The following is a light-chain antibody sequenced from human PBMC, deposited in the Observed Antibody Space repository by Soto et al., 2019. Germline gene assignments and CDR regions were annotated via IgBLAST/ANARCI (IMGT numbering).Light chain of an antibody. J-gene: IGKJ1*01. CDR1: QSISDY. V-gene: IGKV1-5*01. CDR2: DAS. CDR3: KHYSTVWA. Sequence: DLPMPQSPATLSSSLGDSVIIPCRASQSISDYLAWYQQKPGKAPKLLIFDASSLERGVQSRFSGSGSGTEFTLTIRSLQPDDFATYYCKHYSTVWACGQGTKVDIK.